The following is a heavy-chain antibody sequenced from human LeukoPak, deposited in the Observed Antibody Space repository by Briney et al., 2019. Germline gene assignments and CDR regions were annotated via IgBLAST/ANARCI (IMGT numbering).Heavy chain of an antibody. Sequence: GESLKISCKTSGYSFSNYWIGWVRQMPGKGLEWMGRIDPSDSYTNYSPSFQGHVTISADKSISTAYLQWSSLKASDTAMYYCARPQYYYDSSGYVNWGQGTLVTVSS. CDR2: IDPSDSYT. CDR3: ARPQYYYDSSGYVN. CDR1: GYSFSNYW. J-gene: IGHJ4*02. D-gene: IGHD3-22*01. V-gene: IGHV5-10-1*01.